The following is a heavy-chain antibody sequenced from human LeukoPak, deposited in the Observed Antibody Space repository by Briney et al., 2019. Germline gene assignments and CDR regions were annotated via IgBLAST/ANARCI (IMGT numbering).Heavy chain of an antibody. CDR3: ARVRQTTVTTAYYFDY. J-gene: IGHJ4*02. V-gene: IGHV3-48*03. CDR1: GFTFSSYE. D-gene: IGHD4-17*01. Sequence: PGGSLRLSCAASGFTFSSYEMNWVRQAPGKGLEWVSYISSSGSSIYYADSVKGRFTISRDNAKNSLYLQMNSLRAEDTAVYYCARVRQTTVTTAYYFDYWGQGTLSPSPQ. CDR2: ISSSGSSI.